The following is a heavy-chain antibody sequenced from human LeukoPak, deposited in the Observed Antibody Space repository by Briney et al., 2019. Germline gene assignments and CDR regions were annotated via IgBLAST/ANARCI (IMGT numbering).Heavy chain of an antibody. CDR2: ISAYNGNT. CDR3: ARDLLPDYYDSSGDAFDI. V-gene: IGHV1-18*01. Sequence: ASVKVSCKASGYTFTSYGISWVRQAPGQGLEWMGRISAYNGNTNYAQKLQGRVTMTTDTSTSTAYMELRSLRSDDTAVYYCARDLLPDYYDSSGDAFDIWGQGTMVTVSS. D-gene: IGHD3-22*01. J-gene: IGHJ3*02. CDR1: GYTFTSYG.